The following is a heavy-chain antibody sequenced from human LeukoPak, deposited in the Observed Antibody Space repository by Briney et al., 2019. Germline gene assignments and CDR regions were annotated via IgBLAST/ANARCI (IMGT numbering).Heavy chain of an antibody. J-gene: IGHJ4*02. V-gene: IGHV4-39*01. CDR2: IYYSGRT. CDR1: GDSIRSSTYY. CDR3: AKLYSGTRPPDY. Sequence: PSETLSLTCTVSGDSIRSSTYYWGWIRQPPGKGLEWIGSIYYSGRTYYNPSLKSRVTISVDTSNNQFSLKLSSVTAADTAVYYCAKLYSGTRPPDYWGLGALVTVSS. D-gene: IGHD3-10*01.